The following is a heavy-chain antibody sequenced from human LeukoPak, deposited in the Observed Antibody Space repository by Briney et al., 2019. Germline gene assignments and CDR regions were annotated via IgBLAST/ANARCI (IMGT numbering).Heavy chain of an antibody. J-gene: IGHJ4*02. CDR1: GFTFSNYG. Sequence: PGTSLRLSCAASGFTFSNYGMHWVRQAPGKGLEWVALIWFDGSNQYYANSVKGRFTVSRDNSKNTLYLLMNSLRADETAVYYCAKDFARAGGDYFDYWGQGTLVTVSS. V-gene: IGHV3-33*06. D-gene: IGHD3-16*01. CDR3: AKDFARAGGDYFDY. CDR2: IWFDGSNQ.